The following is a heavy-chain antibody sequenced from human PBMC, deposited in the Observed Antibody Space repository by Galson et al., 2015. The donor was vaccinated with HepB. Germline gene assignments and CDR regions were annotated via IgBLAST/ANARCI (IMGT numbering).Heavy chain of an antibody. Sequence: SLRLSCAASGFTFSAYWMSWVRQAPGKGLEWVANMKADGSETHYMDSVKGRFAISRDNAKNSLSLQMNSLRAEDTAVYYCARGGFNLNSWGQEPWSPSPQ. J-gene: IGHJ5*01. D-gene: IGHD1-20*01. CDR2: MKADGSET. V-gene: IGHV3-7*01. CDR3: ARGGFNLNS. CDR1: GFTFSAYW.